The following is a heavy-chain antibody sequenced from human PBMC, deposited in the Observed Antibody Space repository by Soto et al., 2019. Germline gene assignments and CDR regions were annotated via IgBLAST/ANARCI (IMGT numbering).Heavy chain of an antibody. Sequence: SETLSLTCTVSGGSISSYYWGWIRQPPGKGLEWIGSIYYSGSTYYNPSLKSRVTISVDTSKNQFSLKLSSVTAADTAVYYCATLNAFDIWGQGTMVTVSS. CDR3: ATLNAFDI. V-gene: IGHV4-59*05. CDR1: GGSISSYY. CDR2: IYYSGST. J-gene: IGHJ3*02.